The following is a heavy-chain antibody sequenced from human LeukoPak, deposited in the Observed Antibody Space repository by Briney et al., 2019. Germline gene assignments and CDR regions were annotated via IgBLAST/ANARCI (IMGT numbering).Heavy chain of an antibody. CDR2: ISSSGSTI. D-gene: IGHD6-6*01. Sequence: PGGSLGLSCAASGFTFSDYYMSWIRQAPGKGLGWVSYISSSGSTIYYADSVKGRFTISRDNAKNSLYLQMNSLRAEDTAVYYCARGEYDSSSSGYYYYYYYMDVWGKGTTVTVSS. CDR1: GFTFSDYY. V-gene: IGHV3-11*04. CDR3: ARGEYDSSSSGYYYYYYYMDV. J-gene: IGHJ6*03.